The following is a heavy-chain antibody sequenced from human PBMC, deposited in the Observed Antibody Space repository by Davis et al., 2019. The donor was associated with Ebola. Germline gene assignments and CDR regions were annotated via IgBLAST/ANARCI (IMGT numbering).Heavy chain of an antibody. D-gene: IGHD6-6*01. V-gene: IGHV3-21*01. CDR2: IISSSSYI. Sequence: GGSLRLSCAVTGFTSGSYRMNRVRQATAQETEWVSSIISSSSYIYYADSVKGRFTISRDNAKNSLYLQMNSLSAEDTAVYYCARASIAARHGYYNGMDVWGQGSTVTVSS. CDR3: ARASIAARHGYYNGMDV. J-gene: IGHJ6*02. CDR1: GFTSGSYR.